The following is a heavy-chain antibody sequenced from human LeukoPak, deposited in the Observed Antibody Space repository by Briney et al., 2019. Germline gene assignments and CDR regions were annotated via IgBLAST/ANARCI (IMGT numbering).Heavy chain of an antibody. J-gene: IGHJ4*02. Sequence: GASVKVSCKASGYTFTSYYIHWVRQAPGEGLEWMGIINPSGGSTSYAQKFQGRVTMTRDTSISTAYMELGSLRSDDTAVYYCARGELKYSSGWYYFDYWGQGTLVTVSS. D-gene: IGHD6-19*01. CDR3: ARGELKYSSGWYYFDY. V-gene: IGHV1-46*01. CDR1: GYTFTSYY. CDR2: INPSGGST.